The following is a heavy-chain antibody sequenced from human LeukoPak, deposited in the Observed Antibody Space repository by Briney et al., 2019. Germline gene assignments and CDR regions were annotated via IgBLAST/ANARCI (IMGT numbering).Heavy chain of an antibody. J-gene: IGHJ4*02. CDR3: ARGPMFYSKGTYFDY. CDR1: GFTFGSYW. D-gene: IGHD4-11*01. Sequence: GSLRLSCAASGFTFGSYWMNWARQPPGKGLEWIGGIYHSGSTNYNPSLKSRVTISVDKSKNQFSLKLSSVTAADTAVYYCARGPMFYSKGTYFDYWGQGTLVTVSS. CDR2: IYHSGST. V-gene: IGHV4-4*02.